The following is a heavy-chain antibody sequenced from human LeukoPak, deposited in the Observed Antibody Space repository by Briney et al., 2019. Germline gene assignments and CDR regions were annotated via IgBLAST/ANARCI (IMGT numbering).Heavy chain of an antibody. CDR1: GFTVSSNY. D-gene: IGHD6-13*01. Sequence: GGSLRLSCAASGFTVSSNYMSWVRQAPGEGLEWVSVIYSGGNTYYADSVMGRFTISRHTSRNTLYLQMNSLRIEDTAVYYCARNKAAVVTMRGWYTNLWGRGTLVTVSS. CDR2: IYSGGNT. J-gene: IGHJ2*01. CDR3: ARNKAAVVTMRGWYTNL. V-gene: IGHV3-53*04.